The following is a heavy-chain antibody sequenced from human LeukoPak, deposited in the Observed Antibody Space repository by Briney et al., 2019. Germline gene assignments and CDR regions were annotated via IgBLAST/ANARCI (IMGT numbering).Heavy chain of an antibody. CDR2: IYYSGTP. V-gene: IGHV4-39*01. Sequence: SETLSLTCTVSGVSINTRSYYWGWIRQPPGKGLEWIGSIYYSGTPYYNPSLNSRVTISIDTSKNQFSLKLIAADTAVYYCARHVPDTTMDPTVWFDPWGQGTLVTVSS. CDR3: ARHVPDTTMDPTVWFDP. D-gene: IGHD5-18*01. J-gene: IGHJ5*02. CDR1: GVSINTRSYY.